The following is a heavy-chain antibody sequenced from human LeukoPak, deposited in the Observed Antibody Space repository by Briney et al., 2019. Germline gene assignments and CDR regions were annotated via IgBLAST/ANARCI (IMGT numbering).Heavy chain of an antibody. J-gene: IGHJ6*03. V-gene: IGHV4-34*01. D-gene: IGHD2-2*01. CDR2: INHSGST. CDR3: ARGIPKAVVRYYYYMDV. Sequence: SETLSFTCAVYGGSFSGYYWSWIRQPPGKGLEWIGEINHSGSTNYNPSLKSRVTISVDTSKNQFSLKVTSVTAADTAVYSCARGIPKAVVRYYYYMDVWGTGTTVAVSS. CDR1: GGSFSGYY.